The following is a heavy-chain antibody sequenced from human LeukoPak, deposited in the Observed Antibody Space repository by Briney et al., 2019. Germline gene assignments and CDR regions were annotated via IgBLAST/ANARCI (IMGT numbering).Heavy chain of an antibody. V-gene: IGHV4-4*07. CDR2: IYTSGST. J-gene: IGHJ4*02. D-gene: IGHD5-18*01. Sequence: SETLSLTCTVSGGSISSYYWSWIRQPAGEGLEWIGRIYTSGSTNYNPSLKSRVTMSVDTSKNQFSLKLSSVTAADTAVYYCARDVDTAMADYFDYWGQGTLVTVSS. CDR3: ARDVDTAMADYFDY. CDR1: GGSISSYY.